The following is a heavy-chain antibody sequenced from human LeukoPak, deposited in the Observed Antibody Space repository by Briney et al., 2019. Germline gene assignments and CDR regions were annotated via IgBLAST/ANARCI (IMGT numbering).Heavy chain of an antibody. CDR1: GGSISSSNYY. CDR2: IYYSGNT. D-gene: IGHD5/OR15-5a*01. Sequence: SETLSLTCTVSGGSISSSNYYWGWIRQPPGKGLEWIGSIYYSGNTYYNPSLKSRVTISVDTSKNQFSLKLSSVTAADTAVYYCARLRITYSVNDAFDIWGQGTMVTVSS. J-gene: IGHJ3*02. V-gene: IGHV4-39*07. CDR3: ARLRITYSVNDAFDI.